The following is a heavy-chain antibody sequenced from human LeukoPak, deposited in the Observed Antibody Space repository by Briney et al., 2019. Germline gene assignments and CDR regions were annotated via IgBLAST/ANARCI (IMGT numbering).Heavy chain of an antibody. CDR1: GGSISNYY. J-gene: IGHJ3*02. CDR2: KYARGSS. D-gene: IGHD2-15*01. Sequence: TETLSLTCTVSGGSISNYYWSWIRQPAGKGLEWIGRKYARGSSNYNPPVQSRVTMSVDTSKNQFSLKLRSVTAADTAVYYCARGRYCSADICTGGDSFDIWGQGTMVSVSP. CDR3: ARGRYCSADICTGGDSFDI. V-gene: IGHV4-4*07.